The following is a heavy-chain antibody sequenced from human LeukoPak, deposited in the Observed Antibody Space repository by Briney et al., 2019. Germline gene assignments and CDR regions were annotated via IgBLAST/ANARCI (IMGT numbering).Heavy chain of an antibody. V-gene: IGHV1-69*05. CDR1: GYTFTGYY. J-gene: IGHJ5*02. D-gene: IGHD5-12*01. CDR2: IIPIFGTA. CDR3: ARGYSGYDWFWFDP. Sequence: ASVKVSCKASGYTFTGYYMHWVRQAPGQGREWMGGIIPIFGTANYAQKFQGRVTITTDESTSTAYMELSSLRSEDTAVYYCARGYSGYDWFWFDPWGQGTLVTVSS.